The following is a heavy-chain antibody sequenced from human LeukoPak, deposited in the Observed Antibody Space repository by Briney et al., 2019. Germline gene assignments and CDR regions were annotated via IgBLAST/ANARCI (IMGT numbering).Heavy chain of an antibody. V-gene: IGHV4-59*12. D-gene: IGHD3-22*01. J-gene: IGHJ4*02. CDR2: IYYTGHT. Sequence: SETLSLTCTVSGGSISSFYWSWIRQSPGKGLEWIGYIYYTGHTNYNPSLKSRVTMSVDTSKNQFSLKLSSVTAADTAVYYCARDRYYYDSSARYFDYWGQGTLVTVSS. CDR1: GGSISSFY. CDR3: ARDRYYYDSSARYFDY.